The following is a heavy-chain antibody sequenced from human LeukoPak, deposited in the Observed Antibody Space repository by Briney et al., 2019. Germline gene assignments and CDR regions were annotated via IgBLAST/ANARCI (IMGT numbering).Heavy chain of an antibody. CDR3: AKAFGTNGYFQLPIDF. J-gene: IGHJ4*02. D-gene: IGHD2-8*01. Sequence: PGGSLRLSCAASGFTFSNNAMTWVRQAPGKGLECVSAITGTTATGDPPYYADSVKGRFTISRDNSRNTLYLQLNVLRAEDTAIYYCAKAFGTNGYFQLPIDFWGQGTLVTVSS. V-gene: IGHV3-23*01. CDR2: ITGTTATGDPP. CDR1: GFTFSNNA.